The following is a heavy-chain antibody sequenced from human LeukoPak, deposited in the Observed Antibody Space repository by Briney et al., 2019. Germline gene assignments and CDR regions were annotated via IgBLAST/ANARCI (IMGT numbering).Heavy chain of an antibody. D-gene: IGHD3-22*01. CDR3: ARNDSSGYFDY. CDR2: VYHSGST. V-gene: IGHV4-38-2*01. CDR1: DYSISSHNY. J-gene: IGHJ4*02. Sequence: PSETLSLTCAVSDYSISSHNYWGWIRQPPGKGLEWIGSVYHSGSTHYSPSLKSRVTISVDTSKNQFSLKLSSVTAADTAVYCCARNDSSGYFDYWGQGTLVTVSS.